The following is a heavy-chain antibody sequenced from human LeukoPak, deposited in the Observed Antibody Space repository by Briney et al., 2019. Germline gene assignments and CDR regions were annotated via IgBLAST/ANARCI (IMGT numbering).Heavy chain of an antibody. J-gene: IGHJ3*02. CDR3: AREAHAFDI. Sequence: PGRSLRLSCAASKFTFSSYGMHWVRQAPGKGLEWVAVIWYDGSNKYYADSAKGRFTISRDNSKNTLYLQMNSLRAEDTAVYYCAREAHAFDIWGQGTMVTVSS. CDR2: IWYDGSNK. V-gene: IGHV3-33*01. CDR1: KFTFSSYG.